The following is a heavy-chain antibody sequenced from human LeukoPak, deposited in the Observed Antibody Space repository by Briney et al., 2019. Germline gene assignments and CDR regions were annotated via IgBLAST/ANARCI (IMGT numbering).Heavy chain of an antibody. CDR3: AREDYYDSSGYGP. CDR1: GYSFTSYW. Sequence: GESLKISCEGSGYSFTSYWISWVRQMPGKGLEWMGIVYPGDSDTRYSPSFQGQVTISADKSISTAYLQWSSLKASDTAMYYCAREDYYDSSGYGPWGQGTLVTVSS. V-gene: IGHV5-51*01. D-gene: IGHD3-22*01. J-gene: IGHJ4*02. CDR2: VYPGDSDT.